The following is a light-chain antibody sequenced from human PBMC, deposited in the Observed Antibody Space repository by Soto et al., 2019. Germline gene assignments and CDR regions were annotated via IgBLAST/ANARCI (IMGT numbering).Light chain of an antibody. J-gene: IGKJ1*01. CDR1: QSVSSN. CDR2: GAS. V-gene: IGKV3-15*01. CDR3: QQYNNWPSWT. Sequence: EIVMTQSPATLSVSPGERATLSCRASQSVSSNLAWYQQKPGQAPRLLIYGASTRATGIPARFSGSGSGTEFTLTISSLQSEDFAVYYCQQYNNWPSWTFGHGTKGDIK.